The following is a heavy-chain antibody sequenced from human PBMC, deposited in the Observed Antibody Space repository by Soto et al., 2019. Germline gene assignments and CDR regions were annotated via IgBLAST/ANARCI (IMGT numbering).Heavy chain of an antibody. CDR2: ISGSGGST. J-gene: IGHJ2*01. V-gene: IGHV3-23*01. D-gene: IGHD4-17*01. CDR1: GFTFSSYA. CDR3: AKGAYHDYGGNAYWYFDL. Sequence: EVQLLESGGGLVQPGGSLRLSCAASGFTFSSYAMSWVRQARGKGLEWVSAISGSGGSTYYADSVKGRFTISRDNSKNTLYLQMNSLRAEDTAVYYCAKGAYHDYGGNAYWYFDLWGRGTLVTVSS.